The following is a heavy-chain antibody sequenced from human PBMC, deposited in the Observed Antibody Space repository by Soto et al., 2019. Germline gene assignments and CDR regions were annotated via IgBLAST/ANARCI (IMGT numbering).Heavy chain of an antibody. CDR2: ISGGGDRT. V-gene: IGHV3-23*01. J-gene: IGHJ4*02. Sequence: EVKLLESGGGLVQPGGSLRLSCAAFGFAFNTHGMTWVRQAPGKGLEWVSGISGGGDRTQYADAVRGRFTISRDNSKNTLDLQMTSLRAEDTAKYYCAKTSTYDYFWGDYRYFFDSWGQGTVVTVSP. CDR1: GFAFNTHG. CDR3: AKTSTYDYFWGDYRYFFDS. D-gene: IGHD3-16*02.